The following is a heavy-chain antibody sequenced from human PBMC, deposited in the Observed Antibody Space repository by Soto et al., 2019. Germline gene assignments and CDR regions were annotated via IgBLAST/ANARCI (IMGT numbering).Heavy chain of an antibody. CDR3: ARGGVDTAMRGGDYGMDV. CDR1: GGTFSSYT. D-gene: IGHD5-18*01. CDR2: IIPILGIA. J-gene: IGHJ6*02. V-gene: IGHV1-69*02. Sequence: QVQLVQSGAEVKKPGSSVKVSCKASGGTFSSYTISWVRQAPGQGLEWMGRIIPILGIANYAQKFQGRVTITADKTTRTAYMELSSLRSEDTAVYYCARGGVDTAMRGGDYGMDVWGQGTTVTVSS.